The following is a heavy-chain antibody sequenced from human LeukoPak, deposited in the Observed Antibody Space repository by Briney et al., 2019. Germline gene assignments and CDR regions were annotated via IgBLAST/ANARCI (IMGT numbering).Heavy chain of an antibody. CDR3: ATDGGNHNFDY. D-gene: IGHD1-14*01. CDR2: IILKTGAT. J-gene: IGHJ4*02. CDR1: GYTFTSYY. Sequence: ASVKVSCKASGYTFTSYYMHWVRQAPGQGLEWMGRIILKTGATSYAQKFQGRVTLTRDTSISTAYMELTRQTSDDTAVYYCATDGGNHNFDYWGQGTLVTVSS. V-gene: IGHV1-2*06.